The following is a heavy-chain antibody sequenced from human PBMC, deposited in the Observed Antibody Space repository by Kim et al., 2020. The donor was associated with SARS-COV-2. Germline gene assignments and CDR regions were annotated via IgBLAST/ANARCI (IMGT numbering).Heavy chain of an antibody. D-gene: IGHD3-10*01. CDR1: GGSFSGYY. V-gene: IGHV4-34*01. Sequence: SETLSLTCAVYGGSFSGYYWSWIRQPPGKGLEWIGEINHSGSTNYNPSLKSRVTISVDTSKNQFSLKLSSVTAADTAVYYCARDGALARITMVRGYSSSWFDPWGQGTLVTVSS. CDR3: ARDGALARITMVRGYSSSWFDP. CDR2: INHSGST. J-gene: IGHJ5*02.